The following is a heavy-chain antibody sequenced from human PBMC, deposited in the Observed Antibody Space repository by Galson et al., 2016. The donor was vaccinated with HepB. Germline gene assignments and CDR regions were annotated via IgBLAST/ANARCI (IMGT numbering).Heavy chain of an antibody. V-gene: IGHV3-30*18. Sequence: SLRLSCATSGFSFRSYGMHWVRQVSGKGLEWVAVISYDGTDTYYADSVKGRFTISRDNSKNTLYLQMNSLRPDDTAVYYCTKGLRGDFWSGLGDYWGQGTLVTVFS. CDR3: TKGLRGDFWSGLGDY. CDR2: ISYDGTDT. CDR1: GFSFRSYG. J-gene: IGHJ4*02. D-gene: IGHD3-3*01.